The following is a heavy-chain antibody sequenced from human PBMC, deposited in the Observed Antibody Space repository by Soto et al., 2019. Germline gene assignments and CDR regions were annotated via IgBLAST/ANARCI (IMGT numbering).Heavy chain of an antibody. D-gene: IGHD2-8*01. CDR1: GFTFGDYA. CDR3: TRDPLYCTNGVCYIGYFDY. V-gene: IGHV3-49*04. Sequence: GGSLRLSCTASGFTFGDYAMSWVRQAPGKGLEWVGFIRSKAYGGTTEYAASVKGRFTISRDDSKSIAYLQMNSLKTEDTAVYYCTRDPLYCTNGVCYIGYFDYWGQGTLVTVSS. CDR2: IRSKAYGGTT. J-gene: IGHJ4*02.